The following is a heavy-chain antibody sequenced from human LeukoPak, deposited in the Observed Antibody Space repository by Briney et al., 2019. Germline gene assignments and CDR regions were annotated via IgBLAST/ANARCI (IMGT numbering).Heavy chain of an antibody. CDR1: GFTFSSYS. V-gene: IGHV3-21*01. CDR3: ARDQGVYSYMDV. D-gene: IGHD2-8*01. CDR2: ISSSSSYI. Sequence: GGSLRLSCAASGFTFSSYSMNWVRQAPGKGLEWVSSISSSSSYIYYADSVKGRFTISGDNAKNSLYLQMNSLRAEDTAVYYCARDQGVYSYMDVWGKGTTVTVSS. J-gene: IGHJ6*03.